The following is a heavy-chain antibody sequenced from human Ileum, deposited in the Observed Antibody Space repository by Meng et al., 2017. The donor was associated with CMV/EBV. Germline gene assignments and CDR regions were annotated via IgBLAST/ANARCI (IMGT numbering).Heavy chain of an antibody. Sequence: LSCVGSGYTFRNYALHWVRQSPEKGLEWVATIDGPTTNTHYADSVMGRSLISRDNSRNILYLQLTNLRADDSAKYYCALWLGEHFDYWGQGTLVTVSS. CDR1: GYTFRNYA. CDR2: IDGPTTNT. CDR3: ALWLGEHFDY. J-gene: IGHJ4*02. D-gene: IGHD3-10*01. V-gene: IGHV3-23*05.